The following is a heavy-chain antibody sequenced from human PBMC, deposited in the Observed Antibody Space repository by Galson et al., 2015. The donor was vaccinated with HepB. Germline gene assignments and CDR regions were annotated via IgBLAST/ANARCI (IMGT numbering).Heavy chain of an antibody. CDR2: ISGSGGST. J-gene: IGHJ3*02. Sequence: LRLSCAASGFTFSSYAMSWVRQAPGKGLEWVSAISGSGGSTYYADSVKGRFTISRDNSKNTLYLQMNSLRAEDTAVYYCAKAGVVAYDAFDIWGQGTMVTVSS. CDR3: AKAGVVAYDAFDI. V-gene: IGHV3-23*01. D-gene: IGHD2-15*01. CDR1: GFTFSSYA.